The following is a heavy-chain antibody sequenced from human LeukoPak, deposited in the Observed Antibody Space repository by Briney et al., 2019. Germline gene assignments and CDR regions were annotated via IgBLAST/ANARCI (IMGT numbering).Heavy chain of an antibody. Sequence: GGSLRLSCAASGFTFAMSWVRQAPGKGLEWVSTISDSGDTTYYADSVKGRFTISRDNSKNTLYLQMNSRRAEDTAVYYCAKVDSGSYWGYDAFDIWGQGTMVTVSS. CDR3: AKVDSGSYWGYDAFDI. CDR2: ISDSGDTT. CDR1: GFTFA. J-gene: IGHJ3*02. D-gene: IGHD1-26*01. V-gene: IGHV3-23*01.